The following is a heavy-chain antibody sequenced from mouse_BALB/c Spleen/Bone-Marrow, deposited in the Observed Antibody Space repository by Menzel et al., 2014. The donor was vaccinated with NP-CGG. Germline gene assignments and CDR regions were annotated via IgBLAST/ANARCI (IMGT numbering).Heavy chain of an antibody. CDR1: GYAFTRYS. CDR3: ARELSRAMDY. D-gene: IGHD2-12*01. V-gene: IGHV1S135*01. CDR2: IDPYSGGT. J-gene: IGHJ4*01. Sequence: EVKLQESGPELVKPGASVKVSCKASGYAFTRYSMYWVKQSHGKSLEWIGYIDPYSGGTNYNQKFKGKATLTVDKSSSTAYMHLNSLTSEDSAVYYCARELSRAMDYWGQGTSVTVSS.